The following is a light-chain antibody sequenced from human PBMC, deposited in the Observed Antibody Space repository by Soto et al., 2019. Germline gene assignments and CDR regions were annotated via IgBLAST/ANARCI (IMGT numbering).Light chain of an antibody. J-gene: IGLJ2*01. Sequence: QSALTQPASVSGSPGQWITISCTGTSSDVGGYNYVSWYQQHPGKAPKLIIYDVTNRPSGVSYRFSGSKSDNTASLTISGLSAEDEADYYCSSYTTTSAVAFGGGTKLTVL. V-gene: IGLV2-14*03. CDR3: SSYTTTSAVA. CDR2: DVT. CDR1: SSDVGGYNY.